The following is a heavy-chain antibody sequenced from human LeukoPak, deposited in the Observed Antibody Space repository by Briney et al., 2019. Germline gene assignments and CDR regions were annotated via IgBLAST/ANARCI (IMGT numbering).Heavy chain of an antibody. CDR2: IKQDGSEI. CDR1: GFTLSTYW. J-gene: IGHJ4*02. V-gene: IGHV3-7*03. D-gene: IGHD1-26*01. Sequence: GGSLRLSCAASGFTLSTYWMSWVRQAPGKGLEWVANIKQDGSEIYYVDSVKGRFTISRDNAKNSLYLQMNSLRAEDTAVYYCARDKVVGATIFDYWGQGTLVTVSS. CDR3: ARDKVVGATIFDY.